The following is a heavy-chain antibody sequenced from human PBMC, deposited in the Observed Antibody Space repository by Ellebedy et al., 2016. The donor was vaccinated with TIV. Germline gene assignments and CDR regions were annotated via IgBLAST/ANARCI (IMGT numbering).Heavy chain of an antibody. CDR3: ATGPNQDFFDY. CDR2: IYYSGST. CDR1: YDSISRYY. V-gene: IGHV4-59*01. Sequence: MPSETLSLTCTVSYDSISRYYWSWIRQPPGKGLEWIGYIYYSGSTNYNPSLESRVTIELDTSKNQLSLKMSSVTAADTAVYYCATGPNQDFFDYWGQGTQVTVS. D-gene: IGHD1-14*01. J-gene: IGHJ4*02.